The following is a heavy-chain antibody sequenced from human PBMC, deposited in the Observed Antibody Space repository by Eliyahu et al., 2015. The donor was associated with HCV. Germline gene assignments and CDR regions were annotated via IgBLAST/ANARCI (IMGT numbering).Heavy chain of an antibody. Sequence: EVQLVESGGGLTQPGRSLRLSXXGXGFSFDDYGMHWVRQAPGKGLEWVSSITWNRRTIGYAESVKGRFTISRDNANNSLYLQMNDLRVEDTAVYYCAKEIRPNYYGSAIYENWGQGTLVTVSS. V-gene: IGHV3-9*01. D-gene: IGHD3-10*01. CDR2: ITWNRRTI. CDR3: AKEIRPNYYGSAIYEN. J-gene: IGHJ4*02. CDR1: GFSFDDYG.